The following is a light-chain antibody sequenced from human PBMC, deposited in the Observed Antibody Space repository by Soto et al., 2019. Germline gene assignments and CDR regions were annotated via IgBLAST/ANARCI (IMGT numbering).Light chain of an antibody. CDR3: SSYRSNSGAV. CDR2: DVS. CDR1: SSDVGGYNY. Sequence: QSALTQPASVSGSPGQSITISCTGTSSDVGGYNYVSWYQQHPGKAPKLIIYDVSNRPSGVSNRFSGSKSGNTASLTISGLQAEDEADYYCSSYRSNSGAVFGTGTQLTVL. J-gene: IGLJ1*01. V-gene: IGLV2-14*01.